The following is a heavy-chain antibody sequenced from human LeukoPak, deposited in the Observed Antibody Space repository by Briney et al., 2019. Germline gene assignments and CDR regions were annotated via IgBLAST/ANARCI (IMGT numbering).Heavy chain of an antibody. CDR3: HDFWSRN. J-gene: IGHJ4*02. CDR2: IYHSGST. V-gene: IGHV4-38-2*02. D-gene: IGHD3-3*01. Sequence: SETLSLTCTVSGYSISSGYYWGWIRQPPGKGLEWIGSIYHSGSTYYNPSLKSRVTISVDTSKNQFSLKLSSVTAADTAVYYCHDFWSRNWGQGTLVTVAS. CDR1: GYSISSGYY.